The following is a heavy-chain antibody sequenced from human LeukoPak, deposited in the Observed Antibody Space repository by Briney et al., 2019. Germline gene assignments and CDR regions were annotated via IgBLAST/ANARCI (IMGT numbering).Heavy chain of an antibody. Sequence: SETLSLTCTVSGGSISSSSYYWGWIRQPPGKGLEWIGSIYYSGSTYYNPSLKSRVTISVDTSKNQFSLKLSSVTAADTAVYYCARENSLTFYDYGDYMATKWFDPGGQGTLVTVSS. CDR3: ARENSLTFYDYGDYMATKWFDP. CDR2: IYYSGST. V-gene: IGHV4-39*07. D-gene: IGHD4-17*01. J-gene: IGHJ5*02. CDR1: GGSISSSSYY.